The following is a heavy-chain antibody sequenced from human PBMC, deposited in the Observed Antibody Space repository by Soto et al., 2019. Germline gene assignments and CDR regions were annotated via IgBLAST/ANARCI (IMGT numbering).Heavy chain of an antibody. V-gene: IGHV4-39*01. CDR2: IHSTGST. Sequence: PSETLSLTCTVSGGSISSSDYYWGWIRQPPGTGLEWIGNIHSTGSTYYNPSLKSRLAISGDTSKNQFSLKLSSMTAADTAVYYCARHLSNYGRIIHWRQGTLVTVSS. D-gene: IGHD4-4*01. CDR3: ARHLSNYGRIIH. J-gene: IGHJ4*02. CDR1: GGSISSSDYY.